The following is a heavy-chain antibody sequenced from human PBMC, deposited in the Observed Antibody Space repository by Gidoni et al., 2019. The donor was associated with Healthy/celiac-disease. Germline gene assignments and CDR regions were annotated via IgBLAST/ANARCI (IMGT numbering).Heavy chain of an antibody. J-gene: IGHJ4*02. V-gene: IGHV4-34*01. CDR1: GGSFSGYY. D-gene: IGHD3-10*01. CDR2: INHSGST. Sequence: QVQLQQWGAGLFKPSETLSLTCAVSGGSFSGYYWSWLRQPPGKGLEWIGEINHSGSTNYNPYLKSRVTISVDTSKNQFYLKLSSVTAADTAVYYCARGRYGSGSYFDYWGQGTLVTVSS. CDR3: ARGRYGSGSYFDY.